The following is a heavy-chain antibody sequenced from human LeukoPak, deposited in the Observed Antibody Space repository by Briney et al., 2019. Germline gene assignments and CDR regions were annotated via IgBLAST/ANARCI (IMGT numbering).Heavy chain of an antibody. CDR2: INHSGST. J-gene: IGHJ3*02. D-gene: IGHD6-13*01. CDR1: GGSFSGYY. V-gene: IGHV4-34*01. CDR3: ARVCEYSSSWGNAFDI. Sequence: SETLSLTCAVYGGSFSGYYWSWIRQPPGKGLEWIGEINHSGSTNYNPSLKSRVTISVDTSKNQFSLKLSSVTAADTAVYYCARVCEYSSSWGNAFDIWGQGTMVTVSP.